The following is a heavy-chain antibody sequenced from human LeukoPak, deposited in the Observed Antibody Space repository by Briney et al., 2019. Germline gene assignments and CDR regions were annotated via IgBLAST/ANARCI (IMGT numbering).Heavy chain of an antibody. CDR3: ARGAGYSYGDFDY. CDR1: GGSISSYY. J-gene: IGHJ4*02. D-gene: IGHD5-18*01. Sequence: SETLSLTCTVFGGSISSYYWSWIRQPPGKGLEWIGYIYYSGSTNYNPSLKSRVTISVDTSKNQFSLKLSSVTAADTAVYYCARGAGYSYGDFDYWGQGTLVAVSS. CDR2: IYYSGST. V-gene: IGHV4-59*01.